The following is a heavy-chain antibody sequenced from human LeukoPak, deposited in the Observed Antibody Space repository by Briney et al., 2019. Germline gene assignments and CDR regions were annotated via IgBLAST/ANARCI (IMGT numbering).Heavy chain of an antibody. CDR2: IYYSCST. D-gene: IGHD6-19*01. CDR1: GHPISTGHY. V-gene: IGHV4-38-2*02. Sequence: SDTLSLTCAVSGHPISTGHYWGWIRQTPGKGLEWIGSIYYSCSTYYNPPLKSRVATSVDTSNNQFSLKLSSVTAAGTAVYYSARDQSVAGGRSFDYWGQGALVTVSS. CDR3: ARDQSVAGGRSFDY. J-gene: IGHJ4*02.